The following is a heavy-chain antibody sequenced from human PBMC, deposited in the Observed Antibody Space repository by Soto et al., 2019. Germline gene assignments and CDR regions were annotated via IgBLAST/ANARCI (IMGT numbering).Heavy chain of an antibody. J-gene: IGHJ6*02. CDR1: GGSISSSSYY. D-gene: IGHD3-22*01. CDR3: ARQDFEGYYDSSGNYYYYGMDV. CDR2: IYYSGST. V-gene: IGHV4-39*01. Sequence: QLQLQESGPGLVKPSETLSLTCTVSGGSISSSSYYWGWIRQPPGKGLEWIGSIYYSGSTYYNPSLKSRVTISVDTSKNQFSLKRSCVTAADTAVYYCARQDFEGYYDSSGNYYYYGMDVWGQGTTVTVSS.